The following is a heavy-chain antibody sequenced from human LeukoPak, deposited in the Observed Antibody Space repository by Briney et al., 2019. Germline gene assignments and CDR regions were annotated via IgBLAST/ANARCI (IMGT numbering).Heavy chain of an antibody. D-gene: IGHD3-16*01. J-gene: IGHJ6*01. CDR2: IWISGNYR. Sequence: RGSPRLSRAGSGFSFGRHAIHCVRQAPAKGLEWLAQIWISGNYRYYADSVRGRFTISRDDSASTASLQMDSLRDDDTAVYFCARDGQSGAPYAMDVWGQGTTVTVSS. CDR1: GFSFGRHA. CDR3: ARDGQSGAPYAMDV. V-gene: IGHV3-33*01.